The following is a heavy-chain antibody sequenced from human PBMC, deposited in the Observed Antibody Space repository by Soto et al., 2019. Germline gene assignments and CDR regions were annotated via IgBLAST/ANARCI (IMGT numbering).Heavy chain of an antibody. V-gene: IGHV1-8*01. Sequence: ASVKVSCKASGYTFNSYDINRVRQGTEQGLEWVGWMNPNSGSSGYAQRFQGRVTMTRNITTRTAYMELSNLRSEDTAMYYCVRHYYDSSGYFKLFDPWAQGTPVTVSS. CDR1: GYTFNSYD. CDR3: VRHYYDSSGYFKLFDP. D-gene: IGHD3-22*01. CDR2: MNPNSGSS. J-gene: IGHJ5*02.